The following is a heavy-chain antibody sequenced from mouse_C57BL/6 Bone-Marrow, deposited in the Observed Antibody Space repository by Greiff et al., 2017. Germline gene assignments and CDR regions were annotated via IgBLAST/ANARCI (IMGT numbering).Heavy chain of an antibody. CDR1: GYTFTSYW. V-gene: IGHV1-64*01. D-gene: IGHD2-10*02. Sequence: QVQLQQPGAELVKPGASVKLSCKASGYTFTSYWMHWVKQRPGQGLEWIGMIHPNSGSTNYNEKFKSKATLTVDKSSSTAYMQLSSLTSEDSAVYYCAKGRYGNYGLRYFDVWGTGTTVTVSS. J-gene: IGHJ1*03. CDR3: AKGRYGNYGLRYFDV. CDR2: IHPNSGST.